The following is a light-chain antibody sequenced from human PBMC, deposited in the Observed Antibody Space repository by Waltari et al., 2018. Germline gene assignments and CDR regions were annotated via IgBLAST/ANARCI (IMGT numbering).Light chain of an antibody. CDR1: SSDVGTYNY. V-gene: IGLV2-14*03. CDR2: DVS. J-gene: IGLJ2*01. CDR3: NSYSSSSSLVL. Sequence: QSALTQPASVSGSPGQSITISCTGTSSDVGTYNYVSWYQQHPGKAPKRMIYDVSNRPSGVSDRFSGSKSGNTASLTISGLQAEDEADYYCNSYSSSSSLVLFGGGTKLTVV.